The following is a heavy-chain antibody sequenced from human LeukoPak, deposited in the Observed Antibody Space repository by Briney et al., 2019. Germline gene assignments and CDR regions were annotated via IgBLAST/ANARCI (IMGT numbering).Heavy chain of an antibody. CDR1: GFTVSSNY. V-gene: IGHV3-53*01. D-gene: IGHD1-26*01. Sequence: GGSLRLSCAASGFTVSSNYMSSVRQAPGKGLEWVSVIYSGGSAYFADSVKGRFTIARDNSKNTLYLQMNSPRAEDTAVYYCARDRRDSGTYYADYWGQGTLVAVSS. CDR2: IYSGGSA. CDR3: ARDRRDSGTYYADY. J-gene: IGHJ4*02.